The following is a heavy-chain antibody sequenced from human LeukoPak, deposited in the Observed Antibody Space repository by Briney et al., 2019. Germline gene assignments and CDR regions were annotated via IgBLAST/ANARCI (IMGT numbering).Heavy chain of an antibody. CDR1: GGPSSGYS. CDR3: ARGTSGYSYGYRYYYYYYMDV. D-gene: IGHD5-18*01. J-gene: IGHJ6*03. Sequence: PSETLSLTCAVYGGPSSGYSGGWSAHPPGKGLNGIGEINHSGSTNYNPSLKSRVTISVDTSKNQFSLKLSSVTAADTAVYYCARGTSGYSYGYRYYYYYYMDVWGKGTTVTVSS. V-gene: IGHV4-34*01. CDR2: INHSGST.